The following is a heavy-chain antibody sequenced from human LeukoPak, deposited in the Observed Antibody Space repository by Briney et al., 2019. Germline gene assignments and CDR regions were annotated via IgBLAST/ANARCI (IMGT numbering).Heavy chain of an antibody. Sequence: SETLSLTCTVSGGFIGSYYWSWIRQPPGKGLEWIGYIYYSGSTYYNPSLKSRVTISIDTSKNQFSLELTSVTAADTAVYHCAREPTYWGQGTLVTVSS. CDR3: AREPTY. J-gene: IGHJ4*02. D-gene: IGHD1-26*01. V-gene: IGHV4-59*01. CDR2: IYYSGST. CDR1: GGFIGSYY.